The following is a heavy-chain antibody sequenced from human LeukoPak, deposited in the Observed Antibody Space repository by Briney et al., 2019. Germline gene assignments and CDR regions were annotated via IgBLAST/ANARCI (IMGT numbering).Heavy chain of an antibody. D-gene: IGHD3-3*01. CDR1: GFTFSSYS. CDR3: ARGSGVVITPDAFDI. J-gene: IGHJ3*02. Sequence: GGSLRLSCAASGFTFSSYSMNWVRQAPGKGLDWVSSISSSSSYIYYADSVKGRFTISRDNAKNSLYLQMNSLRAGDTAVYYCARGSGVVITPDAFDIWGQGTMVTVSS. V-gene: IGHV3-21*01. CDR2: ISSSSSYI.